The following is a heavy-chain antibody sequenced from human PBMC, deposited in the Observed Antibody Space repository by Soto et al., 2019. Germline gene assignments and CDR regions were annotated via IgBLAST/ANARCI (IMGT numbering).Heavy chain of an antibody. V-gene: IGHV4-38-2*01. CDR1: GYSISCGYY. Sequence: SETLSLTCAVSGYSISCGYYWGWIRQPPGKGLEWIGSIYHSGSTYFNPSLKSRVTISVDSSKNHLSLKLTSVTAADTAVYFCARGYSGSYFDFWGQGTLVTVS. D-gene: IGHD1-26*01. J-gene: IGHJ4*02. CDR3: ARGYSGSYFDF. CDR2: IYHSGST.